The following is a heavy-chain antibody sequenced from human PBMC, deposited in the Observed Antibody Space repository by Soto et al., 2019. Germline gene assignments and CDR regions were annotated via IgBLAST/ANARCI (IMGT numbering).Heavy chain of an antibody. CDR3: ATAGGEDYCDY. CDR1: GFTFSNAW. D-gene: IGHD3-10*01. CDR2: IKSKTDGGTT. Sequence: SGGGLVKPGGSLRLSCAASGFTFSNAWMSWVRQAPGKGLEWVGRIKSKTDGGTTDYAAPVKGRFTISRDDSKNTLYLQMNSRKTEYTAVYYLATAGGEDYCDYWGQGTLVTFSS. V-gene: IGHV3-15*01. J-gene: IGHJ4*02.